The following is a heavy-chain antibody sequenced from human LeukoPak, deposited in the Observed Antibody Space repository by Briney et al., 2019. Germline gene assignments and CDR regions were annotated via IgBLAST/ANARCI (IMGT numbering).Heavy chain of an antibody. CDR2: IYTSGST. J-gene: IGHJ4*02. D-gene: IGHD2-2*01. CDR3: ASHAARYCSSTSCSHVNYFDY. V-gene: IGHV4-4*07. CDR1: GGSISSYY. Sequence: SETLSLTCTVSGGSISSYYWSWIRQPAGKGLEWIGRIYTSGSTKYNPSLKSRVTMSVDTSKNQFSLKMSSVTAADTAVYYCASHAARYCSSTSCSHVNYFDYWGQGTLVTVSS.